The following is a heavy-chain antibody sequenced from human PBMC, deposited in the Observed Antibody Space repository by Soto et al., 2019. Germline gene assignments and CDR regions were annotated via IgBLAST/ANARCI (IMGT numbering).Heavy chain of an antibody. CDR3: ARGVRLHFDN. CDR2: ISGSGNKT. D-gene: IGHD4-17*01. CDR1: GFSFSPYA. Sequence: EVHLLESGGSLVQPGGSLRLSCAASGFSFSPYAMSWVRQAPGKGLEWVSGISGSGNKTYYADSVKGRFTISRDNSKDTPYLQMNSLRAEDTALYYCARGVRLHFDNWGQGTLVTVSS. J-gene: IGHJ4*02. V-gene: IGHV3-23*01.